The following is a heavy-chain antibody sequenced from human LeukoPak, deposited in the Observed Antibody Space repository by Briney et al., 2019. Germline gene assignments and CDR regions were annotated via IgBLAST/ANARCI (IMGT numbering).Heavy chain of an antibody. Sequence: GGSLRLSCAASGFTISNYWMSWVRQPPGQGLEWVAHIKPDGSENNYVDSVKGRFTLFRDDAKNSVYLQMNTLRVEDTAVYYCTRDLMDYDVSTGWHHYYMDVWGQGTTVTVSS. CDR2: IKPDGSEN. J-gene: IGHJ6*03. V-gene: IGHV3-7*01. CDR1: GFTISNYW. D-gene: IGHD3-9*01. CDR3: TRDLMDYDVSTGWHHYYMDV.